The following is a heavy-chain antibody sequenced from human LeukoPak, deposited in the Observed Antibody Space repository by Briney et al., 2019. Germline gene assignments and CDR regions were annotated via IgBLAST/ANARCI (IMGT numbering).Heavy chain of an antibody. V-gene: IGHV3-21*01. Sequence: GSLRTSCVASGFTFNSYSLNWVRQAPGKGLEWVSSITSSSGNIYYADSVKGRFTISRDNAKNSLYLQMNSLRAEDTAVCYCANPYIWGQGTMVTVSS. CDR2: ITSSSGNI. CDR1: GFTFNSYS. J-gene: IGHJ3*02. D-gene: IGHD1-14*01. CDR3: ANPYI.